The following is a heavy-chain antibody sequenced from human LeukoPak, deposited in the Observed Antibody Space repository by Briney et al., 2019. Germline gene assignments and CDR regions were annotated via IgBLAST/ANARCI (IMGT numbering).Heavy chain of an antibody. D-gene: IGHD6-13*01. CDR1: GFTFTSYA. Sequence: PGGSVRVSCAASGFTFTSYAMSWVRQAPGKGLEWISAISGSGGSTYYADSVKGRFTISRDNSKNSPYLQLNSLRVDDTAVYYCVRDPSYGSSWYYYMDVWGKGTTVTVSS. J-gene: IGHJ6*03. CDR2: ISGSGGST. V-gene: IGHV3-23*01. CDR3: VRDPSYGSSWYYYMDV.